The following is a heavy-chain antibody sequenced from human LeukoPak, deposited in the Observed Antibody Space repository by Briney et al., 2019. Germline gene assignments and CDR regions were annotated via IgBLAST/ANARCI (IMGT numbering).Heavy chain of an antibody. J-gene: IGHJ5*02. V-gene: IGHV3-7*01. CDR3: ARSARYYYGSGSYYRGPSNWFDP. D-gene: IGHD3-10*01. Sequence: PGGSLRLSCAASGFTFSSYWMSWVRQAPGKGLEWVANIKQDGSEKYYVDSVKGRFTISRDNAKNSLYLQMNSLRAEDTAVYYCARSARYYYGSGSYYRGPSNWFDPWGRGTLVTVSS. CDR2: IKQDGSEK. CDR1: GFTFSSYW.